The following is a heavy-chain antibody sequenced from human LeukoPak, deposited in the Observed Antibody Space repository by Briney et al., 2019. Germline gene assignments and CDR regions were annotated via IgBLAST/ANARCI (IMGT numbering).Heavy chain of an antibody. Sequence: PGGSLRLSCAASGFTFSSYDIHWVRQATGKGLEWVSGIGTAGEIYYPGSVKGRFTISRENAKNSLYLQMNSLRAEDTAVYYCARHLSGITGYTYGRGIDYWGQGTLVTVSS. CDR2: IGTAGEI. D-gene: IGHD5-18*01. J-gene: IGHJ4*02. V-gene: IGHV3-13*01. CDR3: ARHLSGITGYTYGRGIDY. CDR1: GFTFSSYD.